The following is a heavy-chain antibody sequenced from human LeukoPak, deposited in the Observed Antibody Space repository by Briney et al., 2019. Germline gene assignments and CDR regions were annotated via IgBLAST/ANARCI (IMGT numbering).Heavy chain of an antibody. CDR3: ARAPVVVSSDWFDP. Sequence: ASVKVSCKASGYTFTGYYMHWVRQAPGQGLEWMGWINPNSGGTNYAQKFQGRVTMTRDTSISTAYMELSRLRSDDTAVYYCARAPVVVSSDWFDPWGQGTLVTVSS. J-gene: IGHJ5*02. CDR2: INPNSGGT. V-gene: IGHV1-2*02. CDR1: GYTFTGYY. D-gene: IGHD2-21*01.